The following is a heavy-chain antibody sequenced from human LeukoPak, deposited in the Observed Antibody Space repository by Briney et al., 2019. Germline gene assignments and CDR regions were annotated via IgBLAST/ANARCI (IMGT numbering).Heavy chain of an antibody. Sequence: PGGSLRLSCAASGFTFSGSAMHWVRQASGTGLEWIGRVRSKVNNYATTYAASVRGRFTISRDDSSNTAYLQMNNLQTDDTAVYYCARGNCGSTSCWNSWGQGTLVTVS. J-gene: IGHJ4*02. CDR2: VRSKVNNYAT. V-gene: IGHV3-73*01. CDR1: GFTFSGSA. CDR3: ARGNCGSTSCWNS. D-gene: IGHD2-2*01.